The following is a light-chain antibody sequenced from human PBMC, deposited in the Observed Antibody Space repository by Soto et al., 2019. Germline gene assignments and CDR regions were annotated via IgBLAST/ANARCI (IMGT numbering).Light chain of an antibody. CDR1: QSISNY. CDR2: DAS. CDR3: QQRSNWPPLT. V-gene: IGKV3-11*01. Sequence: EIVLTQSPATLSLSPGERATLSCTASQSISNYLARYQQKPGQAPRLLIYDASNRATGIPARFSGSGSGTDFTLTISSLEPEDFAVYYCQQRSNWPPLTFGGGTKVEIK. J-gene: IGKJ4*01.